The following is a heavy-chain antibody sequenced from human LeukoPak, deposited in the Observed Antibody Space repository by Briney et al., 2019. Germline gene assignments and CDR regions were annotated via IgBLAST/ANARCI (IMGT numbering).Heavy chain of an antibody. J-gene: IGHJ3*02. V-gene: IGHV3-23*01. CDR3: ANYGSGSSYDAFDI. D-gene: IGHD3-10*01. CDR1: GFTVSSNY. CDR2: ISGSGGST. Sequence: PGGSLRLSCAVSGFTVSSNYMGWVRQAPGKGLEWVSAISGSGGSTYYADSVKGRFTISRDNSKNTLYLQMNSLRAEDTAVYYCANYGSGSSYDAFDIWGQGTMVTVSS.